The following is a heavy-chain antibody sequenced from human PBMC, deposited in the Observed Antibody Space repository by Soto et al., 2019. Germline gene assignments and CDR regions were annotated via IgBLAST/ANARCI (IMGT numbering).Heavy chain of an antibody. CDR3: AREATDILTGQTYFDY. CDR2: ISSSSSTI. Sequence: GGSLRLSCAASGFTFSSYSMNWVRQAPGKGLEWVSYISSSSSTIYYADSVKGRFTISRDNAKNSLYLQMNSLRDEDTAVYYCAREATDILTGQTYFDYWGQGTLVTVSS. CDR1: GFTFSSYS. D-gene: IGHD3-9*01. V-gene: IGHV3-48*02. J-gene: IGHJ4*02.